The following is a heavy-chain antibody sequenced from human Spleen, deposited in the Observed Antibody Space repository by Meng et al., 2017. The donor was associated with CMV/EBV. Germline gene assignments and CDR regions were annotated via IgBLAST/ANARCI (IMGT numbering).Heavy chain of an antibody. CDR3: AKGAPHWFDP. V-gene: IGHV3-48*03. J-gene: IGHJ5*02. CDR2: ISSSGSTI. D-gene: IGHD3-16*01. CDR1: GFTFSSYE. Sequence: GGSLRLSCAASGFTFSSYEMNWVRQAPGKGLEWVSYISSSGSTIYYADSVKGRFTISRDNAKNTLYLQMNSLRAEDTAVYYCAKGAPHWFDPWGQGTLVTVSS.